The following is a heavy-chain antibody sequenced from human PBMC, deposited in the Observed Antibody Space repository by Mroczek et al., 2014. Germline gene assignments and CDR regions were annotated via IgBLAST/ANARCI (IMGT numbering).Heavy chain of an antibody. V-gene: IGHV4-39*01. CDR3: ARHKPALLGYYYDSSGYSHPKGAFDI. CDR2: IYYSGST. Sequence: QVQLQESGPGLVKPSETLSLTCTVSGGSISSSSYYWGWIRQPPGKGLEWIGSIYYSGSTYYNPSLKSRVTISVDTSKNQFSLKLSSVTAADTAVYYCARHKPALLGYYYDSSGYSHPKGAFDIWGQGTMVTVSS. D-gene: IGHD3-22*01. CDR1: GGSISSSSYY. J-gene: IGHJ3*02.